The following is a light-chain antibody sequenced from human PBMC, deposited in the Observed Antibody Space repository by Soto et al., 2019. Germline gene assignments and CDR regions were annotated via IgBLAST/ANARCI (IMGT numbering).Light chain of an antibody. CDR2: GAS. CDR1: QSVRNY. J-gene: IGKJ1*01. V-gene: IGKV3-15*01. CDR3: QQYNNWPRT. Sequence: IVMTQSPATLSVSPGERATLSCRASQSVRNYLAWYQQGPGQAPRLLIFGASTRATDIPARFSGSGSGTEFTLTISSLQSEDFAVYYCQQYNNWPRTFGQGTKVEIK.